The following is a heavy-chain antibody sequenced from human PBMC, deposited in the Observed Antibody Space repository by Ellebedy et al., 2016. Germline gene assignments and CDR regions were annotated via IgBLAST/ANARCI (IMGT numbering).Heavy chain of an antibody. J-gene: IGHJ4*02. CDR3: ARVPYSRIYEGPGFFDH. D-gene: IGHD2/OR15-2a*01. V-gene: IGHV4-61*03. CDR1: GDSINAAA. CDR2: ISPSGRA. Sequence: SETLSLTXSVSGDSINAAAVWSWVRQAPGKGLEWIGHISPSGRASYNSSLESRITLAVDTSKGHFSLSLASVTTADTAFYFCARVPYSRIYEGPGFFDHWGQGVLVSVAS.